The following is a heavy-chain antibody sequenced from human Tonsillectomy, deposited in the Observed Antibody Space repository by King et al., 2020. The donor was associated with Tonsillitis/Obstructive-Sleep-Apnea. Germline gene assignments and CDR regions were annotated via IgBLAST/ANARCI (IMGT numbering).Heavy chain of an antibody. CDR3: ARGPYYAVWGGQSPYYDIDV. V-gene: IGHV1-2*02. J-gene: IGHJ6*02. CDR1: EYTFTGYY. D-gene: IGHD3-3*01. Sequence: QLVQSGAEVKKPGASVKVSCKASEYTFTGYYTHWVRQDPGQGLEWMGWINPNSGGTNYAQKFQGRVTMTRDTSISTAYMELSRLTSDDTAVYYCARGPYYAVWGGQSPYYDIDVWGQGTTVTVSS. CDR2: INPNSGGT.